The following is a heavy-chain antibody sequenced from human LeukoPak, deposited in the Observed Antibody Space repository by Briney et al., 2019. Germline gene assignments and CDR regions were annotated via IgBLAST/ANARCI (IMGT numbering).Heavy chain of an antibody. CDR3: AISQGSYYDTSGYLGGDY. Sequence: ASVKVSCKASGYTFTNYGIFWVRQAPGQGLEWMGWISAYSGNTNYAQKLQGRVTMTTETSTSTAYMELESLRSDDAAVYYCAISQGSYYDTSGYLGGDYWGQGTLVTVSS. CDR2: ISAYSGNT. CDR1: GYTFTNYG. D-gene: IGHD3-22*01. V-gene: IGHV1-18*01. J-gene: IGHJ4*02.